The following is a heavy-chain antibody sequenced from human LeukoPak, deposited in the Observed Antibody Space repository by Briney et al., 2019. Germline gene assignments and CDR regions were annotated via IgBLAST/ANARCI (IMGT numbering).Heavy chain of an antibody. J-gene: IGHJ5*02. Sequence: SETLSLTCTVSDGSISWIRQPPGKGLEWIGYIYYSGNTNYNPSLKSRVTIAVDTSKNQFSLKLSSVTAADTAVYYCASTPPAGYCSGGSCYSNWFDPWGQGTLVTVSS. CDR3: ASTPPAGYCSGGSCYSNWFDP. V-gene: IGHV4-59*12. CDR1: DGSIS. CDR2: IYYSGNT. D-gene: IGHD2-15*01.